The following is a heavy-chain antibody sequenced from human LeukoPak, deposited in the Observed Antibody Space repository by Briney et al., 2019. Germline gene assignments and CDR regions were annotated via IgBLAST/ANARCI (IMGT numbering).Heavy chain of an antibody. J-gene: IGHJ4*02. V-gene: IGHV3-21*01. Sequence: PGGSLRLSCAASGFTFSSYTMNWVRQAPGKGLEWVSSISTSSSYIYYADSVKGRFTISRDNAKNSLYLQMNSLRAEDTAVYYCARDPAGYSSSWSPFQFDYWGQGTLVTVSS. CDR1: GFTFSSYT. D-gene: IGHD6-13*01. CDR2: ISTSSSYI. CDR3: ARDPAGYSSSWSPFQFDY.